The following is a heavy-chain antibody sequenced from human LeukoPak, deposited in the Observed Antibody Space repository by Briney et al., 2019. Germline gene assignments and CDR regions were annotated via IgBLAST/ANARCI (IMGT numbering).Heavy chain of an antibody. D-gene: IGHD2-15*01. V-gene: IGHV1-2*02. Sequence: RASVKVSCKASGYTLTAYYIHWVRQAPGQGLEWMGWINPNTGDTNYAQKFQGRVTMTRDTSISAVYMELSGLTSADTAVYFSATDRDVYVVVVRTTRQLNWFDLWGQGTLVTVSS. CDR3: ATDRDVYVVVVRTTRQLNWFDL. CDR2: INPNTGDT. J-gene: IGHJ5*02. CDR1: GYTLTAYY.